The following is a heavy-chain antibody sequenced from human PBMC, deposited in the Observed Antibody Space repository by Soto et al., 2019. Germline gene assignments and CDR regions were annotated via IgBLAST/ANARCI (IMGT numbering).Heavy chain of an antibody. CDR2: IKSKTDGGTT. V-gene: IGHV3-15*01. CDR1: GFTFSNAW. Sequence: PGGSLRLSCAASGFTFSNAWMSWVRQAPGKGLEWVGRIKSKTDGGTTDYAAPVKGRFTNTRHDSKNTLYLQMNSLKTEDAAVYYCTHDSSGYRYYYYGMDVWGQGTTVTVSS. CDR3: THDSSGYRYYYYGMDV. J-gene: IGHJ6*02. D-gene: IGHD3-22*01.